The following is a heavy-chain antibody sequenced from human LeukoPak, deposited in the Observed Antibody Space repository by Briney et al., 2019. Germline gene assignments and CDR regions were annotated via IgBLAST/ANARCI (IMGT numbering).Heavy chain of an antibody. V-gene: IGHV4-59*02. CDR2: IYHTGST. CDR1: GGSVSDYY. D-gene: IGHD1/OR15-1a*01. Sequence: SETLSLTCTISGGSVSDYYWSWIRQSPGKGLEWIGYIYHTGSTSYSPSLKSRVTISADTSQNQFSLKLSSVTAADTAVYYCTRDGARNTWYRLWGQGTLVTVSS. J-gene: IGHJ4*02. CDR3: TRDGARNTWYRL.